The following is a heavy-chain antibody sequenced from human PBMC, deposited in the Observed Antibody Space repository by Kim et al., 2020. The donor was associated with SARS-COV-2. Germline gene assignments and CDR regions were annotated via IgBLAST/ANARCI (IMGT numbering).Heavy chain of an antibody. Sequence: GGSLRLSCAASGFTFSSYGMHWVRQAPGKGLEWVAVIWYDGSNKYYADSVKGRFTISRDNSKNTLYLQMNSLRAEDTAVYYCARPGGRNFNKFDYYGSGSYDQPKTYYYYGMDVWGQGTTVTVSS. V-gene: IGHV3-33*01. J-gene: IGHJ6*02. D-gene: IGHD3-10*01. CDR1: GFTFSSYG. CDR3: ARPGGRNFNKFDYYGSGSYDQPKTYYYYGMDV. CDR2: IWYDGSNK.